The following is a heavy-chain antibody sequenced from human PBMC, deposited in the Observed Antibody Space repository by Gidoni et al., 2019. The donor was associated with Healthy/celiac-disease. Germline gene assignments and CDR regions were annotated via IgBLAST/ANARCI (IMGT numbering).Heavy chain of an antibody. Sequence: QVQLQESGPGLVKPSETLSLTCTVSGGSISSYYWSWIRQPAGKGLEWIGRIYTSGSTNYNPSLKSRVTMSVDTSKNQFSLKLSSVTAADTAVYYCARVFPWSDYYYYYGMDVWGQGTTVTVSS. CDR3: ARVFPWSDYYYYYGMDV. CDR2: IYTSGST. V-gene: IGHV4-4*07. CDR1: GGSISSYY. J-gene: IGHJ6*02. D-gene: IGHD2-8*01.